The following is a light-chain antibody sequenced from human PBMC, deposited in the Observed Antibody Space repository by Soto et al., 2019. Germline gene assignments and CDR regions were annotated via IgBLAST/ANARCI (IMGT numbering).Light chain of an antibody. J-gene: IGLJ1*01. CDR1: SGDVGTYSP. CDR3: HSSASGETCFV. V-gene: IGLV2-23*01. CDR2: GDT. Sequence: QSVLTQPASVSGSPGQSITISCTGTSGDVGTYSPVYWYQQLPGTAPKLLIYGDTKRPSGVSDRFSGSKSGTSASLTISGLQAEDEAEYYCHSSASGETCFVFGTGTKLTVL.